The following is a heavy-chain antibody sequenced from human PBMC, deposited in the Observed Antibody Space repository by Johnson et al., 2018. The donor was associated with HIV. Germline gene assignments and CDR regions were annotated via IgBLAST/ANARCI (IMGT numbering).Heavy chain of an antibody. CDR3: AREMRWPSKAAFDI. CDR2: IRSDGSTI. D-gene: IGHD5-24*01. J-gene: IGHJ3*02. V-gene: IGHV3-11*04. CDR1: GFTFSAYY. Sequence: VQLVESGGGLVQPGGSLRLSCAASGFTFSAYYMNWIRQAPGKGLEWVSFIRSDGSTIYYADSVTGRFTISRDNAKNTLYLQMNSLRAEDTAVYYCAREMRWPSKAAFDIWGQGTMVTVSS.